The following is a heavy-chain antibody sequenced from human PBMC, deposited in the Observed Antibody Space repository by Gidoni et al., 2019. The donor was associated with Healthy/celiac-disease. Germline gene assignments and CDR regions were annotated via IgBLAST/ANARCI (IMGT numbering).Heavy chain of an antibody. Sequence: QVQLVQSGAEVKKPGASVKVSCKASGYTFTSYGISWVRQAPGQGLEWMGWISAYNGNTNYAQKLQGRVTMTTDTSTSTAYMELRSLRSDDTAVYYCATSGYSSSWHDIGDYYYYYGMDVWGQGTTVTVSS. CDR1: GYTFTSYG. D-gene: IGHD6-13*01. J-gene: IGHJ6*02. CDR2: ISAYNGNT. CDR3: ATSGYSSSWHDIGDYYYYYGMDV. V-gene: IGHV1-18*01.